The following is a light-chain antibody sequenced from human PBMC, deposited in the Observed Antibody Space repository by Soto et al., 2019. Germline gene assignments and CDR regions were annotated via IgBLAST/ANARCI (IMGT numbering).Light chain of an antibody. CDR2: EVN. Sequence: QSGLTQPASVSGSPGQSITLSCTGTSSDVGGYNFVSWYQQHPGKPPKLMIFEVNSRPSGVSNRFSGSKSGNTASLTISGLQSEDEADYFCSSYASTSALVFGTGTKLTVL. J-gene: IGLJ1*01. CDR3: SSYASTSALV. CDR1: SSDVGGYNF. V-gene: IGLV2-14*01.